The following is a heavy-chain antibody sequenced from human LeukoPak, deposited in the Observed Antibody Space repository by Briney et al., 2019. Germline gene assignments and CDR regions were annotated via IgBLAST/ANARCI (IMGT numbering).Heavy chain of an antibody. CDR3: AKDQIYYDSSGYYGLAEYFQH. Sequence: LTGASLRLSCAASGFTFSSYAMSWVRQAPGKGLEWVLAISGSGGSTYYADSVKGRFTISRDNSKNTLYLQMNSLRAEDTAVYYCAKDQIYYDSSGYYGLAEYFQHWGQGTLVTVSS. D-gene: IGHD3-22*01. V-gene: IGHV3-23*01. CDR2: ISGSGGST. CDR1: GFTFSSYA. J-gene: IGHJ1*01.